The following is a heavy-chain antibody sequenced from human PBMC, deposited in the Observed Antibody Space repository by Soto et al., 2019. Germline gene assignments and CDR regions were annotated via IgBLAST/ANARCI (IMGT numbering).Heavy chain of an antibody. V-gene: IGHV3-48*02. CDR1: GFTFSSYS. CDR2: ISSSSSTI. Sequence: GGSLRLSCAASGFTFSSYSMNWVRQAPGKGLEWVSYISSSSSTIYYADSVKGRFTISRDNAKNSLYLQMNSLRDEDTAVYYCARAHLSTHYYYYGMDVWGQGTTVTVSS. CDR3: ARAHLSTHYYYYGMDV. J-gene: IGHJ6*02.